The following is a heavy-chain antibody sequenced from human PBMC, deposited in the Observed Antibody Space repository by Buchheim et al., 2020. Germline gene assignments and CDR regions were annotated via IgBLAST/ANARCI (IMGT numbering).Heavy chain of an antibody. CDR1: GYTFTGYY. Sequence: QVQLVQSGAEVKKPGASVKVSCKASGYTFTGYYMHWVRQAPGQGLEWMGWINPNSGGTNYAQKFQGRVTMTRDTSLSTAYMELSRLRSDDTAVYYCARYAGWAYCGGDCAVDYWGQGTL. CDR2: INPNSGGT. CDR3: ARYAGWAYCGGDCAVDY. J-gene: IGHJ4*02. V-gene: IGHV1-2*02. D-gene: IGHD2-21*02.